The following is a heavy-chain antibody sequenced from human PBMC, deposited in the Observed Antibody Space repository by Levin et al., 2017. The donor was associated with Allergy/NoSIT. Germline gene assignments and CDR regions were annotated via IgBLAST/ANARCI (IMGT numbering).Heavy chain of an antibody. J-gene: IGHJ5*02. V-gene: IGHV4-39*01. CDR1: GGSISSSRYY. CDR2: IYYSGNT. D-gene: IGHD2-2*01. CDR3: ARRDIVVVPAAKGEVDWFDP. Sequence: SETLSLTCTVSGGSISSSRYYWGWIRQPPGKGLEWIGSIYYSGNTYYNPSLKSRITMSVDTSKNQFSLKLTSVTAADTAVYYCARRDIVVVPAAKGEVDWFDPWGQGTLVTVSS.